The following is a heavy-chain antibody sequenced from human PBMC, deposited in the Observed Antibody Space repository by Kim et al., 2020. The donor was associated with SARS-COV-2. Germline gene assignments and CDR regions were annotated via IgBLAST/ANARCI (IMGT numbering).Heavy chain of an antibody. J-gene: IGHJ5*02. CDR3: ARSPGIWFGEPRFDP. D-gene: IGHD3-10*01. V-gene: IGHV4-31*03. CDR2: IYYSGST. CDR1: GGSISSGGYY. Sequence: SETLSLTCTVSGGSISSGGYYWSWIRQHPGKGLEWNGYIYYSGSTYYNPSLKSRVTISVDTSKNQFSLKLSSVTAADTAVYYCARSPGIWFGEPRFDPWGQGTLVTVSS.